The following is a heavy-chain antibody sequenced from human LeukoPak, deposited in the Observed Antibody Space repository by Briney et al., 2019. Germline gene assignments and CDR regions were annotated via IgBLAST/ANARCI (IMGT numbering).Heavy chain of an antibody. CDR3: ARGLDSSGYFDY. Sequence: SETLSLTCTVSGGSISSYYWSWIRQPPGKGLEWIGYIYYSGSTNYNPSLKSRVTISVDTSKNQFSLKLSSVTAADTAVYYCARGLDSSGYFDYWGQGTLVTVSS. CDR1: GGSISSYY. CDR2: IYYSGST. J-gene: IGHJ4*02. D-gene: IGHD3-22*01. V-gene: IGHV4-59*12.